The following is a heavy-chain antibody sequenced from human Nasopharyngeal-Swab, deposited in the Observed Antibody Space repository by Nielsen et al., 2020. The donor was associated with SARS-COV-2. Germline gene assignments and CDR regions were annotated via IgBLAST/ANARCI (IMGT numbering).Heavy chain of an antibody. CDR2: ISGSGEST. CDR1: GFTFSTYD. D-gene: IGHD4-17*01. Sequence: GESLKISCAASGFTFSTYDISWVRQAPGKGLEWVSGISGSGESTHYADSVKGRFTISRDNSKNTLYLQMNSLRAEDTAVYYCAKDYGDYPWYFDYWGQGTLVTVSS. CDR3: AKDYGDYPWYFDY. V-gene: IGHV3-23*01. J-gene: IGHJ4*02.